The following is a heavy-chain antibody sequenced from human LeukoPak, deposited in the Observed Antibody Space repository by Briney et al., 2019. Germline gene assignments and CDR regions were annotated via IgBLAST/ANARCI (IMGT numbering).Heavy chain of an antibody. Sequence: AAVKVSCKASGYTFTGYYMHWVRQAPGQGLEWMGWINPNSGGTNYAQKFQGRVTMTRDTSISTAYMELSRLRSDDTAVYYCARERTLTSCYDYWGQGTLVTVSS. CDR3: ARERTLTSCYDY. V-gene: IGHV1-2*02. CDR2: INPNSGGT. J-gene: IGHJ4*02. D-gene: IGHD2-15*01. CDR1: GYTFTGYY.